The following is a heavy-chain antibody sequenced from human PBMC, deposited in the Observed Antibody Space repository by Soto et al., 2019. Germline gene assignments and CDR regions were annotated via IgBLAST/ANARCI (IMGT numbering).Heavy chain of an antibody. J-gene: IGHJ6*03. CDR1: GFTFSSYS. Sequence: EVQLVESGGGLVKPGGSLRLSCAASGFTFSSYSMNWVRQAPGKGLEWVSSISSSSSYIYYADSVKGRFTISRDNAKNSLYLQMNNLRAEDTAVYYCARPGHYYYYYMDVWGKGTPVTVSS. CDR3: ARPGHYYYYYMDV. CDR2: ISSSSSYI. V-gene: IGHV3-21*01.